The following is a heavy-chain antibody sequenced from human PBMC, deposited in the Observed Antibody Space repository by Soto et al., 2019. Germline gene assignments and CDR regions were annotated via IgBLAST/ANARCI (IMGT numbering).Heavy chain of an antibody. V-gene: IGHV3-23*01. CDR1: GFVFKHHA. CDR3: VKDARRTWYYFAS. CDR2: ISASGGSQ. Sequence: EMQLLESGGTLAQPGGSLRLSCAASGFVFKHHAMSWVRQAPGKGLEWVAGISASGGSQDHADSVKGRFFISRDDSEDTLYFQMNNLRADDTAMYYCVKDARRTWYYFASWGQGILVTVSS. D-gene: IGHD6-13*01. J-gene: IGHJ4*02.